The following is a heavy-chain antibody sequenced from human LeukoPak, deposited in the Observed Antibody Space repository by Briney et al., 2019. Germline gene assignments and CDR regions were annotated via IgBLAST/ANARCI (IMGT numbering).Heavy chain of an antibody. Sequence: GGSLRLSCAASGFTFTTYWMSWVRQAPGKGLEWVAFIRYDGSKNFYADSVRGRFTISRDNSKNTLYLRMNSLRVEDTAVYYCAKDGGGLRFLEWLLHFDYWGQGTLVTVSS. CDR3: AKDGGGLRFLEWLLHFDY. D-gene: IGHD3-3*01. CDR1: GFTFTTYW. CDR2: IRYDGSKN. V-gene: IGHV3-30*02. J-gene: IGHJ4*02.